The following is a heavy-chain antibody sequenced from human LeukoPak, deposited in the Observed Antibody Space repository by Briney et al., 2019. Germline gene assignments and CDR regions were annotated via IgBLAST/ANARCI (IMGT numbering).Heavy chain of an antibody. D-gene: IGHD1-26*01. CDR1: GYTFTSYD. J-gene: IGHJ4*02. CDR3: ARDLRVIRLGIVGATPFDY. CDR2: MNPNRGDT. Sequence: ASVKVSCKASGYTFTSYDIHWVRQATGQGLEWMGRMNPNRGDTDYAQKFQGRVTMTTDTSTSTAYMELRSLRSDDTAVYYCARDLRVIRLGIVGATPFDYWGQGTLVTVSS. V-gene: IGHV1-8*01.